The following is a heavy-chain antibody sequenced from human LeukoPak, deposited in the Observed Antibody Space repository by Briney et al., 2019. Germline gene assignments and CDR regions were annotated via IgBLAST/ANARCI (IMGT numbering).Heavy chain of an antibody. CDR1: GYSISSGYY. CDR3: ARVDGDRQLYYFDY. V-gene: IGHV3-69-1*01. D-gene: IGHD4-17*01. CDR2: INSNSYI. Sequence: ETLSLTCTVSGYSISSGYYWAWIRQPPGKGLEWVSSINSNSYIYYADSVKGRFTISRDNAKNSLYLQMNSLRAEDTAVYYCARVDGDRQLYYFDYWGQGTLVTVSS. J-gene: IGHJ4*02.